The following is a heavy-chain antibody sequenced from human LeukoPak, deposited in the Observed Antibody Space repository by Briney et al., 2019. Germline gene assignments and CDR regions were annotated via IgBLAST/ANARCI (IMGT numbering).Heavy chain of an antibody. D-gene: IGHD3-9*01. V-gene: IGHV1-18*01. CDR2: ISAHNGNT. CDR3: ARTGGTLLRYFDWLPANYYYYYGMDV. CDR1: GYTFTSYG. Sequence: GASVKVSCKASGYTFTSYGISWVRQAPGQGLEWMGWISAHNGNTNYAQKLQGRVTMTTDTSTSTAYMELRSLRSDDTAVYYCARTGGTLLRYFDWLPANYYYYYGMDVWGQGTTVTVSS. J-gene: IGHJ6*02.